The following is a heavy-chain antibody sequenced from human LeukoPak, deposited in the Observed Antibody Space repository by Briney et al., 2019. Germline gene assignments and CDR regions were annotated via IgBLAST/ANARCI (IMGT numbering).Heavy chain of an antibody. CDR3: ARDGCSDGSCED. D-gene: IGHD2-15*01. J-gene: IGHJ4*02. Sequence: GGSLRLSCAASGFTFSSYEMNWVRQAPGKGLEWLPYIRSSGNTIYYADSVKGRFTISRDNAKNSLYLQMDSLRAEDTAVYYCARDGCSDGSCEDWGQGTLVTVSS. CDR2: IRSSGNTI. CDR1: GFTFSSYE. V-gene: IGHV3-48*03.